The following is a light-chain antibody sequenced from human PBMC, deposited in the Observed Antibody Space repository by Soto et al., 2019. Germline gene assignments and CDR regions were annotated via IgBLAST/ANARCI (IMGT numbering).Light chain of an antibody. V-gene: IGKV3-15*01. CDR1: QTITSY. CDR3: QQYNNWPKM. Sequence: EVVLTQSPGTLSLSPGERATLSFRASQTITSYLAWYQQKPGQSPRLLIYRASTRATGVPARFSGSGSGTEFTLTISSLQSEDFAVYYCQQYNNWPKMFGQGTKVDIK. CDR2: RAS. J-gene: IGKJ1*01.